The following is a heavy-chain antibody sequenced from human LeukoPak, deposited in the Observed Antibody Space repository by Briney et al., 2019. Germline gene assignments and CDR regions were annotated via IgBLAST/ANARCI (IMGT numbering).Heavy chain of an antibody. J-gene: IGHJ3*01. V-gene: IGHV4-4*07. CDR2: IYTSGST. CDR1: GGSISSYY. CDR3: AILRSRMVTSTFDV. D-gene: IGHD2-21*02. Sequence: SETLSLTCTVSGGSISSYYWSWIRQPAGKGLEWIGRIYTSGSTNYNPSLKSRVTMSVDTSKNQFSLKLSSVTAADTAVYHCAILRSRMVTSTFDVWGQGTMVTVSS.